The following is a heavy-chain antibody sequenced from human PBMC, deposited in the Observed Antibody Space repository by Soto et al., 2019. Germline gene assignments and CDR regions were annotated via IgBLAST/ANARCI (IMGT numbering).Heavy chain of an antibody. D-gene: IGHD3-10*02. V-gene: IGHV1-3*01. Sequence: ASVKVSCKASGYTFTSYAMHWVRQAPGQRLEWMGWINAGNGNTKCSQKFQGRVTITRDTSASTAYMELSSLRSEDTAVYYCARALLFDYYYYGMDVWGQGTTVTVSS. CDR2: INAGNGNT. J-gene: IGHJ6*02. CDR1: GYTFTSYA. CDR3: ARALLFDYYYYGMDV.